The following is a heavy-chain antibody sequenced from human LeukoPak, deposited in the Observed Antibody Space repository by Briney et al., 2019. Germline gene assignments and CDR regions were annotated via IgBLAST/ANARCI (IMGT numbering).Heavy chain of an antibody. CDR1: GFTFSSYW. CDR2: INWNGGST. Sequence: GGSLRLSCAAPGFTFSSYWMSWVRQAPGKGLEWVSGINWNGGSTGYADSVKGRFTISRDNAKNSLYLQMNSLRAEDTALYYCARDGPSYYDFWSGRRDFDYWGQGTLVTVSS. D-gene: IGHD3-3*01. CDR3: ARDGPSYYDFWSGRRDFDY. J-gene: IGHJ4*02. V-gene: IGHV3-20*04.